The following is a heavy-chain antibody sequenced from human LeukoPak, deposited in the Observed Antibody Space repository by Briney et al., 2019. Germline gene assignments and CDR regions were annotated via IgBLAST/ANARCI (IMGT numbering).Heavy chain of an antibody. V-gene: IGHV3-21*01. CDR3: ARDWIKGYGDYALGY. CDR1: GFTFSSYS. CDR2: ISSSSSYI. Sequence: GSLRLSCAASGFTFSSYSMNWVRQAPGKGLEWVSSISSSSSYIYYADSVKGRFTISRDNSKNTLYLQMNSLRAEDTAVYYCARDWIKGYGDYALGYWGQGTLVTVSS. D-gene: IGHD4-17*01. J-gene: IGHJ4*02.